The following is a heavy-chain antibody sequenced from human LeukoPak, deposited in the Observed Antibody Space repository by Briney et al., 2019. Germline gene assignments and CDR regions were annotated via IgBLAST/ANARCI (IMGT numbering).Heavy chain of an antibody. CDR3: ARALAAPYGNWFDP. J-gene: IGHJ5*02. D-gene: IGHD6-6*01. V-gene: IGHV3-53*01. Sequence: GGSLRLSCAASGFTVSSNYMSWVRQAPGKGLEWVSLIYSGDTTYYADSVKGRFTISRDNSKNTLYLQMNSLRAEDTAVYYCARALAAPYGNWFDPWGQGTLVTVSS. CDR1: GFTVSSNY. CDR2: IYSGDTT.